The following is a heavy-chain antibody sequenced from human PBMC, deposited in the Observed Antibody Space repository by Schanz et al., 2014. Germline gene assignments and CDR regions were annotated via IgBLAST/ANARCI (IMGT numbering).Heavy chain of an antibody. CDR2: IWYDGSKT. J-gene: IGHJ4*02. CDR1: GFSFDKYG. D-gene: IGHD6-19*01. V-gene: IGHV3-33*06. Sequence: QVQLVESGGGVVQPGRSPRLSCAASGFSFDKYGMHWVRQAPGKGLEWVGVIWYDGSKTYYADSVRGRFTISRENSKNTVHLPMNSLRAEDTAVYHCAKDLPAVAVAPLMTGLYDSWGQGTLVTVSS. CDR3: AKDLPAVAVAPLMTGLYDS.